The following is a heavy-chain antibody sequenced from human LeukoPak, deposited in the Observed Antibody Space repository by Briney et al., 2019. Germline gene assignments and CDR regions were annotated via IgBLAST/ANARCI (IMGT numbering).Heavy chain of an antibody. CDR2: INPSGGST. CDR3: ARGGRGEGTGTTRVAFDI. CDR1: GYTFTTYY. J-gene: IGHJ3*02. V-gene: IGHV1-46*01. D-gene: IGHD1-1*01. Sequence: ASVKVCCKAAGYTFTTYYMHWVRQAPGQGLEWIGTINPSGGSTSYAQKFQGRVTMTRDTSTGTVYMELSSLRSEDTAVYYCARGGRGEGTGTTRVAFDIWGQGTMVTVSS.